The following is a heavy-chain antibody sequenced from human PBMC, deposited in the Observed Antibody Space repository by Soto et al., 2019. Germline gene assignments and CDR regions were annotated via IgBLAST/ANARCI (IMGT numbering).Heavy chain of an antibody. CDR3: ATQYNWNDVSYYYYYGMDV. J-gene: IGHJ6*02. CDR2: INAGNGNT. V-gene: IGHV1-3*01. Sequence: GASVKVSCKASGYTFTSYAMHWVRQAPGQRLDWLGWINAGNGNTKYSQKFRGRVTITRDTSASTAYMELSSLRSEDTAVYYCATQYNWNDVSYYYYYGMDVWGQGTTVTVSS. D-gene: IGHD1-1*01. CDR1: GYTFTSYA.